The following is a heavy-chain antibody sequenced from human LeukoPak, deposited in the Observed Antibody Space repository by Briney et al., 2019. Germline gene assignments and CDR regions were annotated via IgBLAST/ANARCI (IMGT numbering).Heavy chain of an antibody. D-gene: IGHD3-10*01. CDR1: GGSISSGDYY. CDR2: IYYSGST. J-gene: IGHJ5*02. Sequence: SQTLSLTCTVSGGSISSGDYYWSWIPQPPGKGLGWIGYIYYSGSTYYNPSLKSRVTISVDPSKNQFSLKLSSVTAADTAVYYCARGVYYYGSGRFDPWGQGTLVTVSS. CDR3: ARGVYYYGSGRFDP. V-gene: IGHV4-30-4*01.